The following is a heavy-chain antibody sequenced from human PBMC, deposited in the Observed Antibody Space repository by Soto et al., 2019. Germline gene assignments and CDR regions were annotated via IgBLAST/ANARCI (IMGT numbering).Heavy chain of an antibody. CDR2: ISAYNGNT. J-gene: IGHJ4*02. D-gene: IGHD3-3*01. Sequence: QVQLVQSGAEVKKPGASVNVSCKASGYTFTSYGISWVRQAPGQGLEWMGWISAYNGNTNYAQKLQCRVTMTTDTSTSTVYMELRSLRSDDTAVYYCARDEGGWGITIFGVVSWESDYWGQGTLVTVSS. CDR3: ARDEGGWGITIFGVVSWESDY. V-gene: IGHV1-18*01. CDR1: GYTFTSYG.